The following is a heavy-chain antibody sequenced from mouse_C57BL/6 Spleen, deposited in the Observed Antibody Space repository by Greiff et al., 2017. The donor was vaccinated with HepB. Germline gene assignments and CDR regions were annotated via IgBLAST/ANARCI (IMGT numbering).Heavy chain of an antibody. CDR2: IHPSDSDT. V-gene: IGHV1-74*01. J-gene: IGHJ3*01. Sequence: QVQLQQPGAELVKPGASVKVSCKASGYTFTSYWMPWVQQRPGQGLEWIGRIHPSDSDTNYNQKFKGKATLTVDKSSSTAYMQRSSLTSEDSAVYYCAIVRDDGYAAGFADWGQGTLVTVSA. D-gene: IGHD2-3*01. CDR1: GYTFTSYW. CDR3: AIVRDDGYAAGFAD.